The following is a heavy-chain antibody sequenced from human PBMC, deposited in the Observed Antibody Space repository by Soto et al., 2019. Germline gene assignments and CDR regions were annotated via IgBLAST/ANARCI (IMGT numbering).Heavy chain of an antibody. J-gene: IGHJ4*02. CDR1: GYYISSGYY. D-gene: IGHD1-7*01. V-gene: IGHV4-38-2*02. CDR2: LYHDGTT. Sequence: SETLSLTCAVSGYYISSGYYWGWIRQAPGKGLEWIGTLYHDGTTYHSPSLERRVTMSVDMSKNHFSLKLTSVTAADTAVYFCAREHWNYYFDFWGQGALVTVSS. CDR3: AREHWNYYFDF.